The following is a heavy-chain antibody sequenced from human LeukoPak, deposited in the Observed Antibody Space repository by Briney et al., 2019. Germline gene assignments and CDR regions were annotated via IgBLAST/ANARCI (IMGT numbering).Heavy chain of an antibody. CDR3: ARGGILWFGDPLFDY. V-gene: IGHV4-34*01. Sequence: SETLSLTCTVSSGSISSHYWSWIRQPPGKGLEWIGEINHSGSTNYNPSLKSRVTISVDTSKNQFSLKLSSVTAADTAVYYCARGGILWFGDPLFDYWGQGTLVTVSS. J-gene: IGHJ4*02. D-gene: IGHD3-10*01. CDR1: SGSISSHY. CDR2: INHSGST.